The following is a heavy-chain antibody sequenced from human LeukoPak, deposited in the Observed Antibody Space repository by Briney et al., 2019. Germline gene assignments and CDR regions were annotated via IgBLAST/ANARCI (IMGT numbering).Heavy chain of an antibody. Sequence: ASVTVSFTASGYSFTVYYMHWVRQAPGQGLEWMGWINPNSGGTNYAQKFQGRVTMTGDTSISTAYMELSRLRSDDTAVYYCARLYYYDSSGYLYDAFDIWGQGTVVTVSS. CDR1: GYSFTVYY. CDR3: ARLYYYDSSGYLYDAFDI. CDR2: INPNSGGT. J-gene: IGHJ3*02. V-gene: IGHV1-2*02. D-gene: IGHD3-22*01.